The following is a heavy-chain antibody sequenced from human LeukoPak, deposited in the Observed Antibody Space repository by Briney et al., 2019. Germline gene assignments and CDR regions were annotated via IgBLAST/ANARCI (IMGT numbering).Heavy chain of an antibody. D-gene: IGHD1-26*01. CDR2: FDPEDGET. CDR1: GYTLTELS. CDR3: ARRKSYIFDY. Sequence: ASVKVSCKVSGYTLTELSMHWVRQAPGKGLEWMGGFDPEDGETIYAQKFQGRVTMTGDTSTDTAYMELSSLRSEDTAVYYCARRKSYIFDYWGQGTLVTVSS. J-gene: IGHJ4*02. V-gene: IGHV1-24*01.